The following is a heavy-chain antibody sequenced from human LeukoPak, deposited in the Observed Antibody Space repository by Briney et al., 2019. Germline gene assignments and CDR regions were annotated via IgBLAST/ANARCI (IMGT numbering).Heavy chain of an antibody. CDR3: ARHSYYYDSSGYYYYFDY. Sequence: SETLSLTCTVSGGSISSSSYYWGWIRQPPGKGLERIGSISYSGNTYYNPSLKSRVTISVDTSKNQLSLKLSSVTAADTAVYYCARHSYYYDSSGYYYYFDYWGQGTLVTVSS. V-gene: IGHV4-39*01. J-gene: IGHJ4*02. CDR2: ISYSGNT. D-gene: IGHD3-22*01. CDR1: GGSISSSSYY.